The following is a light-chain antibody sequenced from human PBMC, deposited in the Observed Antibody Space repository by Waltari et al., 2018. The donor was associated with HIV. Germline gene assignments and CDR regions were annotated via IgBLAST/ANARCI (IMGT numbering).Light chain of an antibody. CDR1: NNINDYNY. Sequence: NNINDYNYVSWYQQHSDKPPKLIIFAVTKRPSGVPDRFSGSKSGNTASLFVSGLQPEDEATYFCSSFAGTNKLFGGGTKLTVL. V-gene: IGLV2-8*01. CDR2: AVT. CDR3: SSFAGTNKL. J-gene: IGLJ2*01.